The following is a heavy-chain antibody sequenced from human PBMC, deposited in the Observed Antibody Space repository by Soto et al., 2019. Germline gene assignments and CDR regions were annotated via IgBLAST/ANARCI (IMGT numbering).Heavy chain of an antibody. Sequence: GGSLRLSCAASGFTFSDYYMSWIRQAPGKGLEWVSYISSGGTTIYYADSVKGRFTISRDDAKSSLYLQMNSLRPEDTAVYFCATKGGGFYFGFDPWGQGTLVTVSS. V-gene: IGHV3-11*01. D-gene: IGHD3-22*01. CDR2: ISSGGTTI. CDR1: GFTFSDYY. CDR3: ATKGGGFYFGFDP. J-gene: IGHJ5*02.